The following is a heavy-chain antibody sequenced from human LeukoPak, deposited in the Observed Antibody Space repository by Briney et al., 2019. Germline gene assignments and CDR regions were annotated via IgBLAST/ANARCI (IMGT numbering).Heavy chain of an antibody. CDR3: ARDPYDTNAYGAFDI. J-gene: IGHJ3*02. Sequence: AGGSLRLSCAASGFTFSSYAMSWVRQAPGKVLEWVSAISGSGGSTYYADSVKGRFTISRDNAKNSLFLQMNNLRAEDMAVYYCARDPYDTNAYGAFDIWGQGTMVTVSS. V-gene: IGHV3-23*01. CDR1: GFTFSSYA. CDR2: ISGSGGST. D-gene: IGHD3-16*01.